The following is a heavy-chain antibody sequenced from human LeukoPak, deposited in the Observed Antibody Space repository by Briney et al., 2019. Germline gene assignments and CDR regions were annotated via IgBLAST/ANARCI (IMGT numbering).Heavy chain of an antibody. J-gene: IGHJ4*02. CDR3: SKSYYDYSGYLYY. V-gene: IGHV3-30*18. Sequence: GGSLRLSCAASGFTFSNYGMHWVRQAPGKGLEWVADISNDGGNKDYGDSAKGRFTISRDNSKNTLYLQMISLRPEDTAVYFCSKSYYDYSGYLYYWGEGALLSVSS. CDR1: GFTFSNYG. CDR2: ISNDGGNK. D-gene: IGHD3-22*01.